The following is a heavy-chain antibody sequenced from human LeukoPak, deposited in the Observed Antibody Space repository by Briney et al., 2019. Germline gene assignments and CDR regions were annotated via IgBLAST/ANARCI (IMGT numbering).Heavy chain of an antibody. V-gene: IGHV3-7*01. J-gene: IGHJ3*01. D-gene: IGHD2-8*01. CDR3: ARDHNVADV. Sequence: HTGGSLRLSCVASGFTFSHYWMTWYRQAPGKGLERVANLNQDGSVQLYGDSVRGRFTISRDNAKNSVYIQMNSLRVEDTAMYYCARDHNVADVWGQGTMVTVSS. CDR2: LNQDGSVQ. CDR1: GFTFSHYW.